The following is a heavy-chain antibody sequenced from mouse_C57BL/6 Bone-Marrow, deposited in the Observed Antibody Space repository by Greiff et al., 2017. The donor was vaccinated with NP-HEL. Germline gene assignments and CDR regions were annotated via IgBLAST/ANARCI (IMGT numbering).Heavy chain of an antibody. CDR3: ARSRGLWDYDDGFAY. J-gene: IGHJ3*01. V-gene: IGHV1-81*01. Sequence: QVQLQQSGAELARPGASVKLSCKASGYTFTSYGISWVKQRTGQGLEWIGEIYPRSGNTYYNEKFKGKATLTADKSSSTAYMELRSLTSEDSAVYFCARSRGLWDYDDGFAYWGQGTLVTVSA. CDR1: GYTFTSYG. D-gene: IGHD2-4*01. CDR2: IYPRSGNT.